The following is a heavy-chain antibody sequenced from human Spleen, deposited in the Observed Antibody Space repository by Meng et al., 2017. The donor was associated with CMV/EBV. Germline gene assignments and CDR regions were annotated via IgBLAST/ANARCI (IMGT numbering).Heavy chain of an antibody. CDR3: AREEMNIFGGVIVVEQYYLDY. V-gene: IGHV1-46*01. CDR2: INPSGGST. J-gene: IGHJ4*02. Sequence: ASVKVSCKAYGYTFTSYYMHWVRQAPGQGLEWMGIINPSGGSTSYAQKFQGRVTMTRDTSTSTVYMELSSLRSEDTAVYYCAREEMNIFGGVIVVEQYYLDYWGQGTLVTVSS. D-gene: IGHD3-16*02. CDR1: GYTFTSYY.